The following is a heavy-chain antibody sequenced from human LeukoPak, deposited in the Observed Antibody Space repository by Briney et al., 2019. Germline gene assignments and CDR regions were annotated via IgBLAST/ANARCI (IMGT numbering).Heavy chain of an antibody. CDR3: ATGRGFFEAYFDY. Sequence: GGSLRLSCAASGFTFSSYAMNWVRQAPGKGLEWVSSISGRDTSTYYADSVQGRFTISRDNSKNTLFLQMNSLRAEDTAVYYYATGRGFFEAYFDYWGQGTLVTVSS. CDR1: GFTFSSYA. J-gene: IGHJ4*02. V-gene: IGHV3-23*01. CDR2: ISGRDTST. D-gene: IGHD3-3*01.